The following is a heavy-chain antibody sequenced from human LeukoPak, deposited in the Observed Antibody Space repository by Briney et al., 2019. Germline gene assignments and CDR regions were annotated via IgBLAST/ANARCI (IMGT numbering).Heavy chain of an antibody. D-gene: IGHD2-2*01. CDR3: ARGRYCSSTSCYPGSFDY. J-gene: IGHJ4*02. V-gene: IGHV4-34*01. Sequence: SETLSLTCAVYGGSFSGYYWSWIRQPPGKGLEWIGEINHSGSTNYNPSLKSRVTISEDTSKNQFSLKLSSVTAADTAVYYCARGRYCSSTSCYPGSFDYWGQGTLVTVSS. CDR2: INHSGST. CDR1: GGSFSGYY.